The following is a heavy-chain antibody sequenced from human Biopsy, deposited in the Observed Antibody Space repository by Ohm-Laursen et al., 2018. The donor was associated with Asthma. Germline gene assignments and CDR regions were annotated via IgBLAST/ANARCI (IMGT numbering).Heavy chain of an antibody. V-gene: IGHV3-53*01. D-gene: IGHD3-22*01. Sequence: SLRLSCAATGFAVSRDHMFWVRQAPGKGLEWVSVIYSGGTSHAADSVRGRFTISRDYSKNTLYLQMHSLRAEDTAVYYCARGDSSNWSHYYFDYWGQGTLVTVSS. CDR2: IYSGGTS. CDR3: ARGDSSNWSHYYFDY. J-gene: IGHJ4*02. CDR1: GFAVSRDH.